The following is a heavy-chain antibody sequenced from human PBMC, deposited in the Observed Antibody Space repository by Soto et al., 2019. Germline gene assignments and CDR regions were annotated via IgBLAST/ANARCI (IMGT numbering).Heavy chain of an antibody. D-gene: IGHD1-26*01. Sequence: QVQLVQSGAEVKKPGSSVKVSCKASGGTFSSYAISWVRQAPGQGLESMGGIIPIFGTANYAQKFQGRVTITADESTSTAYMELSSLRSEDTTVYYCATSGSYHNWFDPWGQGTLVTVSS. V-gene: IGHV1-69*12. CDR2: IIPIFGTA. CDR1: GGTFSSYA. J-gene: IGHJ5*02. CDR3: ATSGSYHNWFDP.